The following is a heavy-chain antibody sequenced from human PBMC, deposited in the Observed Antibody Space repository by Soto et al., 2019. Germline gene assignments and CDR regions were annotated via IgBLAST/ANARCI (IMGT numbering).Heavy chain of an antibody. CDR1: GGSFSDFY. J-gene: IGHJ4*02. D-gene: IGHD6-19*01. V-gene: IGHV4-34*01. CDR2: INHSGNT. Sequence: QVQLQQWGAGLLKPSETLSLTCAVYGGSFSDFYWTWIRQLPGKGLEWIGEINHSGNTNYNPSLKSRVAISVDTSKNQFSLNLRSVTAADTPVYYCGPRGAVADPRGYWGQGTLVTVSS. CDR3: GPRGAVADPRGY.